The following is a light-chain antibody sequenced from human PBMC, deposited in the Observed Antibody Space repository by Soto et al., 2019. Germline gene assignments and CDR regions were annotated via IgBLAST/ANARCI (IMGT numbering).Light chain of an antibody. CDR2: DVS. CDR1: QNISSY. V-gene: IGKV3-11*01. CDR3: QQRSHWPRT. J-gene: IGKJ1*01. Sequence: TQSPSTLSGSVGDRVTITCRASQNISSYLIWYQQKPGQAPRLLIYDVSNRATGIPARFSGSGSGTDFSLTISSLEPEDFAVYYCQQRSHWPRTFGQGTKVDIK.